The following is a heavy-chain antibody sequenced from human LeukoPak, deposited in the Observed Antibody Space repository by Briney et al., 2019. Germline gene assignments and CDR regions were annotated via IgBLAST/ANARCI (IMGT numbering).Heavy chain of an antibody. CDR3: ANRSDIDTFHI. CDR1: GFTFSNYG. V-gene: IGHV3-30*02. CDR2: IRYDGSNK. Sequence: GGSLRLSCVASGFTFSNYGMHWVRQAPGMGLEWVAFIRYDGSNKYYGDSVKGRFTISRDNSKNTLYLQVKSLRAEDTAVYYCANRSDIDTFHIWGQGTMVTVSS. D-gene: IGHD6-19*01. J-gene: IGHJ3*02.